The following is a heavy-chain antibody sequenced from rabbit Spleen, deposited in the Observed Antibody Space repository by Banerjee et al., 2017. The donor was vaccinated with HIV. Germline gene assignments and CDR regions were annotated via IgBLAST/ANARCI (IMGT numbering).Heavy chain of an antibody. J-gene: IGHJ6*01. Sequence: QEQLEESGGGLVKPGGSLTLTCKASGFDFNNYYDMCWVRQAPGKGPEWIGCIYTDSGRTYYASWAKGRFTVSTTSSTTVTLQMTSLTVADTATYFCARDTVPSFSSYGMDLWGPGTLVTVS. CDR2: IYTDSGRT. CDR3: ARDTVPSFSSYGMDL. V-gene: IGHV1S45*01. CDR1: GFDFNNYYD. D-gene: IGHD3-3*01.